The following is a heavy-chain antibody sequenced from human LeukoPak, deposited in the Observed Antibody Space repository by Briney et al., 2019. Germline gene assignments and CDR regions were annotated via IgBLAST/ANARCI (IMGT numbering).Heavy chain of an antibody. V-gene: IGHV3-23*01. Sequence: GGSLRLSCAASGFTFSSYGMHWVRQAPGKGLEWVSTITGGGDSTYYADSVQGRFTISRDNSKNTVYLQMNSLRAEDTAVYYCAQGSWGDDWGQGTLVTVSS. CDR3: AQGSWGDD. CDR1: GFTFSSYG. J-gene: IGHJ4*02. D-gene: IGHD3-10*01. CDR2: ITGGGDST.